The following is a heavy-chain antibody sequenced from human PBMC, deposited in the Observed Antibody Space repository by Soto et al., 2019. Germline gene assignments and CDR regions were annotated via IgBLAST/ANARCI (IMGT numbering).Heavy chain of an antibody. J-gene: IGHJ5*02. V-gene: IGHV2-5*02. D-gene: IGHD1-1*01. CDR3: AHTVFALEELAGSDNWFDP. CDR1: GFSLSTSGVG. Sequence: SQTLTLTCTFSGFSLSTSGVGVGWIRQPPGKALEWLALIYWDDDKRYSPSLKSRLTITKDTSKNQVVLTMTNMDPVDTATYYCAHTVFALEELAGSDNWFDPWGQGTLVTVSS. CDR2: IYWDDDK.